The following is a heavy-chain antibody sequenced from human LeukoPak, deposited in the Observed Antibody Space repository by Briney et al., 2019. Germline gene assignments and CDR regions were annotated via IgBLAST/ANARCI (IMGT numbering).Heavy chain of an antibody. CDR2: NNPKNGGT. Sequence: RGASVKVSCKASGYTFTDYYMHWVRQAPGQGLEWMGWNNPKNGGTNYVQKFQGWVTMTRDTSISTVYMELNRLTSDDTAVYYCARDNYGSGNDYWGQGTLVTVSS. J-gene: IGHJ4*02. D-gene: IGHD3-10*01. CDR1: GYTFTDYY. CDR3: ARDNYGSGNDY. V-gene: IGHV1-2*04.